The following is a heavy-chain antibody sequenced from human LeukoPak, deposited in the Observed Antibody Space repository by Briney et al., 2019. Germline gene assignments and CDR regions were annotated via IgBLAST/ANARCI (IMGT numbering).Heavy chain of an antibody. CDR1: GYTFTNFY. Sequence: ASVKVTCKASGYTFTNFYMHWVRQAPGQGLEWMGVIDPSAGSTTYAQKFQGRVTMTRDTATSTVYMELSSLRSEDTAVYYCARAHYASSNIKVPFDVWGKGTTVTVSS. V-gene: IGHV1-46*01. D-gene: IGHD3-22*01. J-gene: IGHJ6*04. CDR3: ARAHYASSNIKVPFDV. CDR2: IDPSAGST.